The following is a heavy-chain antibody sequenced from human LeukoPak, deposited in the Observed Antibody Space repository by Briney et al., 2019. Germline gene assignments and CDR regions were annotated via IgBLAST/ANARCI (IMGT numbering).Heavy chain of an antibody. CDR1: GYTFTSYD. J-gene: IGHJ5*02. Sequence: ASVKVSCKASGYTFTSYDINWVRHAPGQGLEWIGGIIPLFGPANYAQKFQGRVTITTDESTSTVYMELSSLRSEDTAVYYCARGGATGGPNWFDPWGQGTLVTVSS. CDR3: ARGGATGGPNWFDP. V-gene: IGHV1-69*05. D-gene: IGHD7-27*01. CDR2: IIPLFGPA.